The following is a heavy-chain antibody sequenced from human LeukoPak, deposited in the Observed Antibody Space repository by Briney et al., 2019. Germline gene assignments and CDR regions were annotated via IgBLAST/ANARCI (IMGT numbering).Heavy chain of an antibody. J-gene: IGHJ2*01. D-gene: IGHD6-13*01. CDR1: GGSISSYY. CDR2: IDTSGNT. Sequence: SETLSLTCTVSGGSISSYYWSWIRQPAGKGLEWIGRIDTSGNTNYKPSLKSRVTMSVDTSKNQFSLKLNSVTAADTAVYYCARVSSSWYQDWYFDLWGRGTLDTVSS. CDR3: ARVSSSWYQDWYFDL. V-gene: IGHV4-4*07.